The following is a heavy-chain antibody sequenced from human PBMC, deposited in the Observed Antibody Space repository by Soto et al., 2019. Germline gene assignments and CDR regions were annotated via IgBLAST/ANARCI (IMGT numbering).Heavy chain of an antibody. CDR2: INAGNGNT. CDR1: GSTFASFA. Sequence: SSVKGSRKASGSTFASFAVHWVPQAPGQRLEWMGWINAGNGNTKYSQKFQGRVTITRDTSASTAYMELSSLRSEDTALYDGARSIVVVTALDYWGKGTLVTVSS. D-gene: IGHD2-21*02. J-gene: IGHJ4*02. CDR3: ARSIVVVTALDY. V-gene: IGHV1-3*01.